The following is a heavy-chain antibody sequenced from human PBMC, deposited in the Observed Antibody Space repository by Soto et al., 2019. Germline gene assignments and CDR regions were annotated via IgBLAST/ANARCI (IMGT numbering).Heavy chain of an antibody. V-gene: IGHV3-23*01. D-gene: IGHD6-19*01. CDR2: ISGSGGST. Sequence: GGSLRLSCAASGFTFNSYAMSWVRQAPGKGLEWVSAISGSGGSTYYGDSLKGRFTISRDNSKNTLNLHIKGLGVEDSAVYYCAKDRGGFARGWEYYDFWGPGTQVTVFS. CDR1: GFTFNSYA. CDR3: AKDRGGFARGWEYYDF. J-gene: IGHJ4*02.